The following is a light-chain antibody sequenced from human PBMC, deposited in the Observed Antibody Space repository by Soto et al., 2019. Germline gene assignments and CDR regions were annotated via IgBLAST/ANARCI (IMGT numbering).Light chain of an antibody. CDR2: GNT. CDR1: SSKNGAGYE. J-gene: IGLJ1*01. CDR3: QSYDSSLSALYV. V-gene: IGLV1-40*01. Sequence: QSVLTQPPSVSWAPGQRVTISCTGSSSKNGAGYEVNWYQHLPGAAPKLLIYGNTNRPSGVPDRFSGSKSGTSASLAITGLQAEDEADYYCQSYDSSLSALYVFGTGTKVTVL.